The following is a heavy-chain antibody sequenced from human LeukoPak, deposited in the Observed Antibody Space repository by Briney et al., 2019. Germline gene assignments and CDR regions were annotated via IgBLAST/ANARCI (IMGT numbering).Heavy chain of an antibody. CDR2: INSDGSST. Sequence: PGGSLRLSCAASGFTFSSYWMHWVRQAPGKGLVWVSRINSDGSSTIHADSVKGRFTISRDNAKNTLYLQMNGLRAEDTAGYYCAREVYSSGWSSFDYWGQGTLVTVSS. D-gene: IGHD6-19*01. J-gene: IGHJ4*02. CDR1: GFTFSSYW. V-gene: IGHV3-74*01. CDR3: AREVYSSGWSSFDY.